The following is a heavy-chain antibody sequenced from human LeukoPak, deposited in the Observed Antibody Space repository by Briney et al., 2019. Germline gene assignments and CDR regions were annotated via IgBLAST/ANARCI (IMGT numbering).Heavy chain of an antibody. CDR1: GFTFSTYW. CDR2: IKEDGSEK. J-gene: IGHJ4*02. D-gene: IGHD3-10*01. V-gene: IGHV3-7*01. Sequence: QPGGSLRLSCADPGFTFSTYWMTWVRQAPGKGLEWVAKIKEDGSEKYYVDSVKGRFTISRDNAKNSVYLQMNSLRVEDTAVYYCGRHYGSGNYDQIGDYWGQGTLVTVSS. CDR3: GRHYGSGNYDQIGDY.